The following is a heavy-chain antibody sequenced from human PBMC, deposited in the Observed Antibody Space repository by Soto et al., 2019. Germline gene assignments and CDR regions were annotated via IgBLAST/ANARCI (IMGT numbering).Heavy chain of an antibody. CDR1: GYTFTSYD. CDR3: ARGGIVVVPAAISHGMDV. J-gene: IGHJ6*02. D-gene: IGHD2-2*02. CDR2: MNPNSGNT. V-gene: IGHV1-8*01. Sequence: ASVKVSCKASGYTFTSYDINWVRQATGQGLEWMGWMNPNSGNTGYAQKFQGRVTMTRNTSISTAYMELSSLRSEDTAMYYCARGGIVVVPAAISHGMDVWGQGTTVTVSS.